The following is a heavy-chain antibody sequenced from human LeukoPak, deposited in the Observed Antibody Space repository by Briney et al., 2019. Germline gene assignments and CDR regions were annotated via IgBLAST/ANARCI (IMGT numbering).Heavy chain of an antibody. D-gene: IGHD3-10*01. V-gene: IGHV4-39*01. CDR1: GGSISSSSYY. CDR2: IYYSGST. Sequence: PSETLSLTCTVSGGSISSSSYYWGWIRQPPGKGLEWIGSIYYSGSTYYNPSLKSRVTISVDTSKNQFSLKLSSVTAADTAVYYCPTGFVWFGELGIDYWGQGTLVTVSS. CDR3: PTGFVWFGELGIDY. J-gene: IGHJ4*02.